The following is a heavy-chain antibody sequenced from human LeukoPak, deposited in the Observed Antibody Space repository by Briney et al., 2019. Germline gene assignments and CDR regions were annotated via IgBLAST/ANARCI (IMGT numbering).Heavy chain of an antibody. V-gene: IGHV3-33*01. Sequence: GGSLRLSCAASGFTFSSYGMNWVRQAPGKGLEWVAVIWYDGSNKYYADSVKGRFTISRDNSKNTLYLQMNSLRADDTAVYYCARGYDSSGYYHYYFDYWGQGTLSPSPQ. CDR2: IWYDGSNK. D-gene: IGHD3-22*01. J-gene: IGHJ4*02. CDR3: ARGYDSSGYYHYYFDY. CDR1: GFTFSSYG.